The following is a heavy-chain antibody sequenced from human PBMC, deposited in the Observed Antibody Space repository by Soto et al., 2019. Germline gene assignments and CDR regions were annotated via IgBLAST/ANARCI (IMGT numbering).Heavy chain of an antibody. J-gene: IGHJ6*02. CDR3: ARDRADSYGHKYYYYGMDV. CDR2: ISSSSSTI. Sequence: GGSLRLSCAASGFTFSSYSMNWVCQAQGKGLEWVSYISSSSSTIYYADSVKGRFTISRDNAKNSLYLQMNSLRDEDTAVYYCARDRADSYGHKYYYYGMDVWGQGTTVTVSS. CDR1: GFTFSSYS. D-gene: IGHD5-18*01. V-gene: IGHV3-48*02.